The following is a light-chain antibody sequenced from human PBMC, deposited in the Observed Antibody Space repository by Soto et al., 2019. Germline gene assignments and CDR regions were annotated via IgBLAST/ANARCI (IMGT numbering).Light chain of an antibody. CDR1: TSDIGDYKY. J-gene: IGLJ2*01. CDR3: SSYTSTNFVI. Sequence: QSALTQPASVSGSPGQSITISCTGSTSDIGDYKYVSWYKQHPGKAPKLMIYDVSNRPSGVSNRFSGSKSGNTASLTISGLQAEDEADYYCSSYTSTNFVIFGGGTQLTFL. V-gene: IGLV2-14*01. CDR2: DVS.